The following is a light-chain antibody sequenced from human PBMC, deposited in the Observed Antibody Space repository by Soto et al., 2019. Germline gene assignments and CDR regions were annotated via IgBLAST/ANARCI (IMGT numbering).Light chain of an antibody. CDR3: QQYIRWPLT. J-gene: IGKJ4*01. V-gene: IGKV3D-15*01. Sequence: ELVVTQSPAPLSVSPGERVTLSCRTSQDVSSKLAWYQQKAGQAPSLLIYDASTRATGTPARFSGSGSGTEFTLAVSSLQSEDDAVYFCQQYIRWPLTLGGGTKVDIK. CDR2: DAS. CDR1: QDVSSK.